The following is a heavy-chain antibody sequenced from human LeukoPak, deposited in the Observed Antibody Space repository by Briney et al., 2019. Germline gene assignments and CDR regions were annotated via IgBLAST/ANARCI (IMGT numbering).Heavy chain of an antibody. Sequence: GGSLRLSCAVSGLTFSNVWMHWVRQVPGQGLVWVSRINSAGSSTVYADSVKGRFTIPRDNAKNMLYLQMNSLRAEDTAVYYCASFRDSDNWGQGTMVTVSS. CDR3: ASFRDSDN. J-gene: IGHJ3*02. V-gene: IGHV3-74*01. CDR1: GLTFSNVW. CDR2: INSAGSST. D-gene: IGHD2-21*01.